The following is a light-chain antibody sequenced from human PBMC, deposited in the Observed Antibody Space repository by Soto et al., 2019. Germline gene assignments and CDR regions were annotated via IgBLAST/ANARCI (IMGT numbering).Light chain of an antibody. J-gene: IGKJ4*01. CDR1: QSVTSSY. CDR2: GVS. V-gene: IGKV3-20*01. Sequence: EIVLTQSPDTVSLSPGERATLSCRASQSVTSSYLAWYQQKPGQAPRLLIYGVSSRATGIPDRFSGSGAGTDFTLTIGRLEPEDFAVYYCQQYGDSPLTFGGGTKVEIK. CDR3: QQYGDSPLT.